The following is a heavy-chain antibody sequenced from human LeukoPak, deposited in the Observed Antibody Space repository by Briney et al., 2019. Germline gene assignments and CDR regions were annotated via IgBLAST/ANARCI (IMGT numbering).Heavy chain of an antibody. V-gene: IGHV1-2*06. CDR3: APLCSTSCSLFP. D-gene: IGHD2-2*01. J-gene: IGHJ5*02. Sequence: GASVKVSCKASGYSFTGYYMQWVRKAPGQGLEWMGRINPNSGGTNYAQKFQGRVTMTRDTSISTAYMELSRLRSDDTAVYYCAPLCSTSCSLFPWGQGTLVTVSS. CDR2: INPNSGGT. CDR1: GYSFTGYY.